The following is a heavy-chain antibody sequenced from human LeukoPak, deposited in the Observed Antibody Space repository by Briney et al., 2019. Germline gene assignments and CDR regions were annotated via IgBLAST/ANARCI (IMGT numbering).Heavy chain of an antibody. CDR1: GFTFSTYF. Sequence: GRSLRLSCAASGFTFSTYFMHWVRQAPGKGLEWVAVIASDGSHTFYVESVKGRFTISRDNSKNTLYLQVNSLRAEDTAVYFRARERQDTIVHSGAFDIWGQGTMVTVSS. CDR3: ARERQDTIVHSGAFDI. D-gene: IGHD3-10*01. J-gene: IGHJ3*02. V-gene: IGHV3-30-3*01. CDR2: IASDGSHT.